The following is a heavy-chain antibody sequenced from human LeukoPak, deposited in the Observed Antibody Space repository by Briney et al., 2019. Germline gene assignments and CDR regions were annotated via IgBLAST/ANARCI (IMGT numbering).Heavy chain of an antibody. CDR3: ARDIGSPGIGY. CDR1: RFTFSSYS. D-gene: IGHD3-10*01. V-gene: IGHV3-21*01. J-gene: IGHJ4*02. CDR2: ISSSGSYI. Sequence: GGSLRLSCAASRFTFSSYSMNWVRQAPGKGLEWVSSISSSGSYIYYADSVKGRFTVSRDNAKNSVYLQMNSLRAEDTAIYYCARDIGSPGIGYWGQGTLVSVSS.